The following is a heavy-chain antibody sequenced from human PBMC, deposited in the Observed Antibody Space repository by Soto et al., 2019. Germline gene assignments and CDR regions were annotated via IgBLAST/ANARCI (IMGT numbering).Heavy chain of an antibody. J-gene: IGHJ6*02. CDR2: ISYDGSNK. CDR3: AKVRYYYGSGSYSDYYYYGMDV. CDR1: GFTFSSYG. V-gene: IGHV3-30*18. D-gene: IGHD3-10*01. Sequence: PGGSLRLSCAASGFTFSSYGMHWVRQAPGKGLEWVAVISYDGSNKYYADSVKGRFTISRDNSKNTLYLQMNSLRAEDTAVYYCAKVRYYYGSGSYSDYYYYGMDVWGQGTTVTVS.